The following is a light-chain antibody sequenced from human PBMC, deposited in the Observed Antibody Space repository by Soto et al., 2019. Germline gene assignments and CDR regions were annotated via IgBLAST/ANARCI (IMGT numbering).Light chain of an antibody. J-gene: IGKJ1*01. CDR2: SAS. Sequence: DIQLTQSPSFLSASVGDRVTITCRASQGIGSYLAWYQQKPGKAPKLLIYSASTLPSGVPSRLSGSGSGTAFNLTLSSLQPEDFARYYCQQGNAYPWTFGQGTKVEIE. CDR1: QGIGSY. V-gene: IGKV1-9*01. CDR3: QQGNAYPWT.